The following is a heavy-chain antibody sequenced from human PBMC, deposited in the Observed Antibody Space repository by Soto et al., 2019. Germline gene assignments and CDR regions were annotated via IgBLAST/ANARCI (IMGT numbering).Heavy chain of an antibody. CDR2: IIPILGIA. J-gene: IGHJ6*02. V-gene: IGHV1-69*10. D-gene: IGHD3-10*01. CDR3: ARDYYGSGSYYNYYYGMDV. Sequence: ASVKVSCKASGGTFSSYAISWVRQAPGQGLEWMGGIIPILGIANYAQKFQGRVTITADKSTSTAYMELSSLRSEDTAVYYCARDYYGSGSYYNYYYGMDVWGQGTTVTVSS. CDR1: GGTFSSYA.